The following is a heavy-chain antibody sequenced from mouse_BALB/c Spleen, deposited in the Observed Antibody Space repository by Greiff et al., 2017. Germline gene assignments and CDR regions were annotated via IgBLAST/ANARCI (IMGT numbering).Heavy chain of an antibody. V-gene: IGHV1-4*02. CDR1: GYTFTSYT. D-gene: IGHD1-1*01. CDR3: ARSIYYYGSSTSAWFAY. Sequence: VQLQESAAELARPGASVKMSCKASGYTFTSYTMHWVKQRPGQGLEWIGYINPSSGYTEYNQKFKDKTTLTADKSSSTAYMQLSSLTSEDSAVYYCARSIYYYGSSTSAWFAYWGQGTLVTVSA. J-gene: IGHJ3*01. CDR2: INPSSGYT.